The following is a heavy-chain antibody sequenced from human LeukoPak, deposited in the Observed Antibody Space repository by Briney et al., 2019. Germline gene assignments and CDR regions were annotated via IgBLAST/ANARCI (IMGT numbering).Heavy chain of an antibody. V-gene: IGHV4-39*01. D-gene: IGHD1-26*01. J-gene: IGHJ6*03. Sequence: PSETLSLTCTVSGGSITSSTYYWGWLRQPPGKGLEWIGSIYFPGTTYYNPSLKSRVTISLDTSKKQFSLKLSSVTAADTAVYYCARYQWELPYYYYMDVWGKGTTVTVSS. CDR3: ARYQWELPYYYYMDV. CDR1: GGSITSSTYY. CDR2: IYFPGTT.